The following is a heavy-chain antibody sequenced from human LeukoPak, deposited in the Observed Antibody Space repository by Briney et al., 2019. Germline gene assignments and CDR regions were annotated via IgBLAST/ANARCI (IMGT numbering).Heavy chain of an antibody. J-gene: IGHJ4*02. V-gene: IGHV4-59*01. CDR2: IYYSGST. CDR3: ARVLKGSGYIDY. Sequence: SETLSLTCSVSGGSISSSYWTWVRQSPGKGLEWIGYIYYSGSTNYNPSLKSRVTISVDTSKNQLSLNLSSVTAADTAVYYCARVLKGSGYIDYWGQGILVTVSS. D-gene: IGHD3-10*01. CDR1: GGSISSSY.